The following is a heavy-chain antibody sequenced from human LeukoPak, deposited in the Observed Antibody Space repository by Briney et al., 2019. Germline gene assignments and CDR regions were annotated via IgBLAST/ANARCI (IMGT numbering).Heavy chain of an antibody. CDR1: RDSVSSNSAA. CDR3: ARSSPRIAVVGTYAFDI. Sequence: SQTLSLTCAISRDSVSSNSAAWNWIRQSPSRGLEWLGRTYYRSKWYNDYAVSVKSRITINPDTSKNQFSLQLNSVTPEDTAVCYCARSSPRIAVVGTYAFDIWGQGTMVTVSS. CDR2: TYYRSKWYN. J-gene: IGHJ3*02. V-gene: IGHV6-1*01. D-gene: IGHD6-19*01.